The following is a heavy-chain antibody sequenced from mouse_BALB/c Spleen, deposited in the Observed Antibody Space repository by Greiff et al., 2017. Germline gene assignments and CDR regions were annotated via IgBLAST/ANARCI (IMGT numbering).Heavy chain of an antibody. J-gene: IGHJ3*01. V-gene: IGHV5-4*02. D-gene: IGHD4-1*01. CDR3: ARDRGLTGTGFAY. Sequence: EVQLVESGGGLVKPGGSLKLSCAASGFTFSDYYMYWVRQTPEKRLEWVATISDGGSYTYYPDSVKGRFTISRDNAKNNLYLQMSSLKSEDTAMYYCARDRGLTGTGFAYWGQGTLVTVSA. CDR1: GFTFSDYY. CDR2: ISDGGSYT.